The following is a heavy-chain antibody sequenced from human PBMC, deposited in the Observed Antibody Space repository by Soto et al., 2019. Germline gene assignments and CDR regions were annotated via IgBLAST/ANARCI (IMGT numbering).Heavy chain of an antibody. Sequence: GASVKVSCKASGYTFTGYYMHWVRQAPGQGLEWMGWINANSGDTNYAQKLQGRVTMTTDTSTSTAYMELRSLRSDDTAVYYCARDSSEVGLYYYYYGMDVWGQGTTVTSP. D-gene: IGHD6-19*01. J-gene: IGHJ6*02. CDR3: ARDSSEVGLYYYYYGMDV. V-gene: IGHV1-18*04. CDR1: GYTFTGYY. CDR2: INANSGDT.